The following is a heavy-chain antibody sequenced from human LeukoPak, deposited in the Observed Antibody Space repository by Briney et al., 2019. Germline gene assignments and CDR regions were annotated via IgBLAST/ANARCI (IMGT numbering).Heavy chain of an antibody. Sequence: SETLSLTCSASGVSSYYWGWIRQPPGKGLEWIGSVYTSEYTYYSSALKGRVNISVDTPNKQFSLKLNSVTAADTAVYYCARHRPILADFDYWGQGILVIVSS. V-gene: IGHV4-39*01. CDR1: GVSSYY. CDR2: VYTSEYT. J-gene: IGHJ4*02. CDR3: ARHRPILADFDY.